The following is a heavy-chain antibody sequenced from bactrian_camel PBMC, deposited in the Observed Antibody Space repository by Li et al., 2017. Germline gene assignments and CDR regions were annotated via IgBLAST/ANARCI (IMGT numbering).Heavy chain of an antibody. CDR1: GSTIDQLC. D-gene: IGHD6*01. Sequence: VQLVESGGGSVQAGESLKLSCVVSGSTIDQLCLSWFREVSGEEREGVAAMDNDGNTTYADFVKGRFTISRDNAKNTLYLQMNRLEPEDTAMYYCAEGRTEVPHDCCASKGTQVTVS. V-gene: IGHV3S67*01. J-gene: IGHJ4*01. CDR2: MDNDGNT.